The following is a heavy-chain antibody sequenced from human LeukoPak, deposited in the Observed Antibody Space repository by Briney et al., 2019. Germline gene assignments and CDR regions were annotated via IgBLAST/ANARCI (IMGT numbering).Heavy chain of an antibody. Sequence: ASVKVSCKASGYTFTSYGISWVRQAPGQGLEWMGWISAYNGNTNYAQKLQGRVTMTTDTSTSTAYMELRSLRSDDTAVYHCAIIAVAGTRSDYWGQGTLVTVSS. V-gene: IGHV1-18*01. CDR2: ISAYNGNT. CDR3: AIIAVAGTRSDY. J-gene: IGHJ4*02. CDR1: GYTFTSYG. D-gene: IGHD6-19*01.